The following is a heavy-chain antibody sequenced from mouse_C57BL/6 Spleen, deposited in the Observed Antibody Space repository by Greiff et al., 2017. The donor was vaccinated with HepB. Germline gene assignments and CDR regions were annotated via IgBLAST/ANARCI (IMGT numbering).Heavy chain of an antibody. D-gene: IGHD2-4*01. Sequence: QVQLQQPGAELVKPGASVKLSCKASGYTFTSYWMQWVKQRPGQGLEWIGEIDPSDSYTNYNQKFKGKATLTVDTSSSTAYMQLSSLTSEDSAVYYCARFDRYYDDDVAYWGQGTLVTVSA. V-gene: IGHV1-50*01. CDR3: ARFDRYYDDDVAY. J-gene: IGHJ3*01. CDR1: GYTFTSYW. CDR2: IDPSDSYT.